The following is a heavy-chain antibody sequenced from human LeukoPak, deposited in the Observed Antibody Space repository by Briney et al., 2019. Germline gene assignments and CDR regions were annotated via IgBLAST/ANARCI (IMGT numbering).Heavy chain of an antibody. CDR3: VRELMGPGRYYYMDA. CDR1: GFTFSNYD. D-gene: IGHD2-8*01. V-gene: IGHV3-13*01. CDR2: IDTAGGT. Sequence: GGSLRLSCAASGFTFSNYDMHWVRQATGKALEWVPAIDTAGGTYYPGSVKGRFTISRENSKNSLYLQMDTLRAEDTAVYFCVRELMGPGRYYYMDAWGKGTTVTVSS. J-gene: IGHJ6*03.